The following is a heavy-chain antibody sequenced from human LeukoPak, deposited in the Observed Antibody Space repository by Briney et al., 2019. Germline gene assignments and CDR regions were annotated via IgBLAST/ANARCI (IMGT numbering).Heavy chain of an antibody. J-gene: IGHJ5*02. V-gene: IGHV1-46*01. Sequence: GASVKVSCKASGYTFTSYYMHWVRQAPGQGLEWMGIINPSGGSTSYAQKFQGRVTMTRDMSTSTVYMELSSLRSDDTAVYYCARAPRLRYFDWLLNLNWFDPWGQGTLVTVSS. D-gene: IGHD3-9*01. CDR3: ARAPRLRYFDWLLNLNWFDP. CDR2: INPSGGST. CDR1: GYTFTSYY.